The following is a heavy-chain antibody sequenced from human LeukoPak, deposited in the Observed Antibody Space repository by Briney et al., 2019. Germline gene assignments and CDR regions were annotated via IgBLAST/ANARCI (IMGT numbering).Heavy chain of an antibody. J-gene: IGHJ4*02. Sequence: LGRSLRLSCAASGFTFDDYAMHWVRQAPGKGLEWVSGICWNSGSIGYADSVKGRFTHSRDNAKNSLYLQMNSLRAEDTALYYCAKDLGPSGDYFYFDYWGQGTLVTVSS. V-gene: IGHV3-9*01. CDR3: AKDLGPSGDYFYFDY. CDR2: ICWNSGSI. D-gene: IGHD4-17*01. CDR1: GFTFDDYA.